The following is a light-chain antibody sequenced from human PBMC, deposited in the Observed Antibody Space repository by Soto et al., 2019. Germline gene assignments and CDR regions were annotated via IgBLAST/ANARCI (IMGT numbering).Light chain of an antibody. CDR3: FSYAGSSTFYV. V-gene: IGLV2-23*01. Sequence: QSALTQPASVSGSPGQSITISCTGTSSDVGSYNLVSWYQQHPGKAPKLMIYEGSKRPSGVSNRFSGSKSGNTASLTISGLQAEDEADYYCFSYAGSSTFYVFGTGTKLPVL. CDR2: EGS. CDR1: SSDVGSYNL. J-gene: IGLJ1*01.